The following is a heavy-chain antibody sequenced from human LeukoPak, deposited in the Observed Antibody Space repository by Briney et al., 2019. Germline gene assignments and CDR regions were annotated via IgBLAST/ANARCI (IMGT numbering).Heavy chain of an antibody. CDR1: GGSISSYY. Sequence: SETLSVTCTVAGGSISSYYWSWIRQPPGKGLEWIGYIYYSGSTNYNPSLKSRVTISVDTSKNQFSLKLSSVSAADKAVYYCARQTGSTTLYYFDYWGQGTLVTVSS. CDR2: IYYSGST. J-gene: IGHJ4*02. CDR3: ARQTGSTTLYYFDY. V-gene: IGHV4-59*08. D-gene: IGHD1-7*01.